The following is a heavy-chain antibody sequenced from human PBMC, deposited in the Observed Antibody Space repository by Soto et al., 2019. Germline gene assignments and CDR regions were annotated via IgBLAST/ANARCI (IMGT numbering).Heavy chain of an antibody. D-gene: IGHD3-22*01. CDR1: GFNFITYS. CDR2: ISSSAIYI. V-gene: IGHV3-21*02. Sequence: EVQLVESGGGPVRPGGSLRLSCAASGFNFITYSLNWVRQAPGKGLEWVASISSSAIYIDYADSVKGRFTISRDDANNSLYQQMNSLRAEDTATYYCVRDGLDYYDTERLYFDKWGQGTLVTVSS. J-gene: IGHJ4*02. CDR3: VRDGLDYYDTERLYFDK.